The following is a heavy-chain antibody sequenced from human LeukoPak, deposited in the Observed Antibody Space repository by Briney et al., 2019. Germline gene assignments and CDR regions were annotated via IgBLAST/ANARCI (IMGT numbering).Heavy chain of an antibody. D-gene: IGHD4-23*01. V-gene: IGHV3-21*01. CDR2: ISSSSSYI. Sequence: GGSLRLSCAASGFTFSSYSMNWVRQAPGKGLEWVSSISSSSSYIYYADSVKGRFTISRDNAKNSLYLQMNSLRAEDTAVYYCARDLHDYGGYWYFDLWGRGTLVTVSS. J-gene: IGHJ2*01. CDR3: ARDLHDYGGYWYFDL. CDR1: GFTFSSYS.